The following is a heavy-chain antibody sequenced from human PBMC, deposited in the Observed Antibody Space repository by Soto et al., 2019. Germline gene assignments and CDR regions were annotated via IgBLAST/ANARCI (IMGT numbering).Heavy chain of an antibody. J-gene: IGHJ4*02. D-gene: IGHD6-19*01. CDR3: ARGGFSSKGPFDY. CDR1: GFTFSSYW. Sequence: PGGSLRLSCAASGFTFSSYWMHWVRQAPGKGLVWVSRINSDGSSTSYADSVKGRFTISRDNAKNTLYLQMNSLRAEDTAVYYCARGGFSSKGPFDYWGQGTLVTVSS. V-gene: IGHV3-74*01. CDR2: INSDGSST.